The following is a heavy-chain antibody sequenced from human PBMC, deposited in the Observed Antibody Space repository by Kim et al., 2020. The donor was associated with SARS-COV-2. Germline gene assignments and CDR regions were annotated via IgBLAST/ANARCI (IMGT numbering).Heavy chain of an antibody. Sequence: GGSLRLSCAASGFTFSTYEMNWVRQAPGKGLEWVSYISSSGSTIYYADSVKGRFTISRDNAKNSLYLQMNSLRAEDTAVYYCARDVDINWLPYCYYGMDVWGQGTTVTVSS. V-gene: IGHV3-48*03. CDR1: GFTFSTYE. CDR3: ARDVDINWLPYCYYGMDV. D-gene: IGHD3-9*01. J-gene: IGHJ6*02. CDR2: ISSSGSTI.